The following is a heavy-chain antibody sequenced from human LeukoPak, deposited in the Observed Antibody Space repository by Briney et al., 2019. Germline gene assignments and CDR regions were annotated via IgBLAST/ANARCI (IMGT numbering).Heavy chain of an antibody. Sequence: GGSLRLSCAASGFTFSSYAMSWVRQAPGKGLEWVSAISGSGGSTYYADSVKGRFTISRDNSKNTLYLQMNSLRAEDTAVYYCAKASYSSSWFAPPYYFDYWGQGTLVTVSS. J-gene: IGHJ4*02. CDR2: ISGSGGST. V-gene: IGHV3-23*01. CDR3: AKASYSSSWFAPPYYFDY. D-gene: IGHD6-13*01. CDR1: GFTFSSYA.